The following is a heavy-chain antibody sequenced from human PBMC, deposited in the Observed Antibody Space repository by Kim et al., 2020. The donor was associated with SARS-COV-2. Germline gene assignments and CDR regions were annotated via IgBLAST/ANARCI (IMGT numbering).Heavy chain of an antibody. J-gene: IGHJ4*02. CDR2: ISSSSSYI. Sequence: GGSLRLSCAASGFTFSSYSMNWVRQAPGKGLEWVSSISSSSSYIYYADSVKGRFTISRDNAKNSLYLQMNSLRAEDTAVYYCARELIIGGRYYGSGSSQEFDYWGQGTLVTVSS. D-gene: IGHD3-10*01. CDR3: ARELIIGGRYYGSGSSQEFDY. CDR1: GFTFSSYS. V-gene: IGHV3-21*01.